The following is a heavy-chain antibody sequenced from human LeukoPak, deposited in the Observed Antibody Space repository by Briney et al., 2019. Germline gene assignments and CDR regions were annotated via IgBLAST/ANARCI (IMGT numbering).Heavy chain of an antibody. D-gene: IGHD2-15*01. CDR1: GGSISSGDFY. CDR2: FFYSGST. Sequence: SETLSLTCIVSGGSISSGDFYWSWIRQPPGKGLEWIGYFFYSGSTYYNPSLKSRVTISVDTSKNQFSLKLSPVTAADTAVYYCARGAMVAATRSFYYGMDIWGQGTTVTVSS. V-gene: IGHV4-30-4*01. CDR3: ARGAMVAATRSFYYGMDI. J-gene: IGHJ6*02.